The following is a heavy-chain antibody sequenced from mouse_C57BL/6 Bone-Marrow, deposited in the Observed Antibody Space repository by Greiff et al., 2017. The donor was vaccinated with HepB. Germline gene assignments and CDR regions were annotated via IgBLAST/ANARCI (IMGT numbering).Heavy chain of an antibody. J-gene: IGHJ2*01. Sequence: VQLQQSGAELAKPGASVKLSCKASGYTFTSYWMHWVKQRPGQGLEWIGYINPSSGYTKYNQKFKDKAILTADKSSSTAYMQLSSLTYEDSAVYYCARGSSYGGDYWGQGTTLTVSS. CDR1: GYTFTSYW. D-gene: IGHD1-1*01. V-gene: IGHV1-7*01. CDR2: INPSSGYT. CDR3: ARGSSYGGDY.